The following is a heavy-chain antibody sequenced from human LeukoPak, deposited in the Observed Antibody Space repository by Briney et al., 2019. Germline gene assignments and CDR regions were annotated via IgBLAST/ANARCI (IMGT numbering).Heavy chain of an antibody. D-gene: IGHD4-17*01. CDR2: INHSGST. CDR3: ARGRYGDYVDFGY. J-gene: IGHJ4*02. Sequence: SETLSLTCAVYGGSFSGYYWSWIRQPPGKGLEWIGEINHSGSTNYNPSLKSRVTISVDTSKNQFSLKLSSVTAADTAVYYCARGRYGDYVDFGYWGQGTLVTVSS. CDR1: GGSFSGYY. V-gene: IGHV4-34*01.